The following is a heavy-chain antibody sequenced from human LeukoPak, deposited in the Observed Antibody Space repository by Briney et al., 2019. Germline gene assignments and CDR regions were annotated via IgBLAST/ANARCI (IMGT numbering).Heavy chain of an antibody. CDR3: ARGGSS. V-gene: IGHV3-7*01. CDR1: GFTFSSYW. CDR2: IKQDGSEK. D-gene: IGHD6-19*01. Sequence: GGSLRLSCAASGFTFSSYWVNWVRQAPGKGLEWVANIKQDGSEKYYVDSVRGRFTISRDNAKNSLYLQMNSLRVEDTAVYYCARGGSSWGQGTLVTVSS. J-gene: IGHJ5*02.